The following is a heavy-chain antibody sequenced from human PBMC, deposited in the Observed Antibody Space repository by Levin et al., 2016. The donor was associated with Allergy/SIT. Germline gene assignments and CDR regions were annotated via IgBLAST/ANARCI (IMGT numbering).Heavy chain of an antibody. Sequence: GESLKISCAVSGFIVSGTYMGWVRQAPGKGLEWVSVIYSIGDTYYADSVRGRFAISRDNSGNTVYLQMNSLGADDTAVYYCAGGYCTGGTSCWGQGTLVTVSS. CDR1: GFIVSGTY. CDR3: AGGYCTGGTSC. D-gene: IGHD2-8*02. CDR2: IYSIGDT. V-gene: IGHV3-53*01. J-gene: IGHJ4*02.